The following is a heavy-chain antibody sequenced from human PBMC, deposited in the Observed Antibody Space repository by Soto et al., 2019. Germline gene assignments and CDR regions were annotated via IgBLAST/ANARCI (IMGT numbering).Heavy chain of an antibody. CDR3: ARGRGYYGSGSYYNDPYYYYYMDV. V-gene: IGHV1-2*04. D-gene: IGHD3-10*01. J-gene: IGHJ6*03. CDR2: INPNSGGT. Sequence: GASVKVSCKASGYTFTGYYMHWVRQAPGQGLEWMGWINPNSGGTNYAQKFQGWVTMTRDTSISTAYMELSRLRPDDTAVYYCARGRGYYGSGSYYNDPYYYYYMDVWGKGTTVTVSS. CDR1: GYTFTGYY.